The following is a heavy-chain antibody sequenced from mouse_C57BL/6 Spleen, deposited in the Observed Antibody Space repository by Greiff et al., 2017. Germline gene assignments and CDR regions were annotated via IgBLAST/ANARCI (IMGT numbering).Heavy chain of an antibody. J-gene: IGHJ2*01. CDR2: ISYDGSN. CDR3: ARERDYGYFDY. CDR1: GYSITSGYY. D-gene: IGHD2-4*01. Sequence: EVQLVESGPGLVKPSQSLSLTCSVTGYSITSGYYWNWIRQFPGNKLEWMGYISYDGSNNYNPSLKNRISITRDTSKNQFFLKLNSVTTEDTATYYCARERDYGYFDYWGQGTTLTVSS. V-gene: IGHV3-6*01.